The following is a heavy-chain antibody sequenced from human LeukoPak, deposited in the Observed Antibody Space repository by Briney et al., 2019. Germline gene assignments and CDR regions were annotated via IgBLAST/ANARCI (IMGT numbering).Heavy chain of an antibody. J-gene: IGHJ4*02. CDR1: GYTFTVYY. CDR3: ARDPPPNTYYYGSGAQGDY. D-gene: IGHD3-10*01. V-gene: IGHV1-2*02. Sequence: ASVKVSCKASGYTFTVYYMHWVRQAPGQGLEWMGWINPNSGGTNYAQKFKGRVTMARDTSISTAYMELSRLRSDDTAVYYCARDPPPNTYYYGSGAQGDYWGQGTLVTVSS. CDR2: INPNSGGT.